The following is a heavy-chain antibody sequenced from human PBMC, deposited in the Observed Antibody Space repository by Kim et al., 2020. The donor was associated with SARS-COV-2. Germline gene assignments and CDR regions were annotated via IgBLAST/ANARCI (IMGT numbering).Heavy chain of an antibody. CDR2: INHSGST. V-gene: IGHV4-34*01. CDR1: GGSFSGYY. J-gene: IGHJ3*02. D-gene: IGHD3-10*01. CDR3: AKRRGAMVRGVTAFDI. Sequence: SETLSLTCAVYGGSFSGYYWSWIRQPPGKGLEWIGEINHSGSTNYNPPLKSRVTISVDTSKNQFSLKLSSVTAADTAVYYCAKRRGAMVRGVTAFDIWGQGTMVTVSS.